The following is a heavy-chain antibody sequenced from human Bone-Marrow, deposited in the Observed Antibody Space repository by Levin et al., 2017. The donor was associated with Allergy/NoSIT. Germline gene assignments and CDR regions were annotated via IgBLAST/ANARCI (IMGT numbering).Heavy chain of an antibody. Sequence: ESGPTLVKPTQTLTLTCTFSGFSLTTSGMCVSWIRQPPGKALEWLARIDWDDDKFYSASLKTRLTISKDTSKNQVVLTMTNMDPVDTATYYCARIPSYCRSTSCYTGDYWGQGTLVTVSS. CDR2: IDWDDDK. CDR3: ARIPSYCRSTSCYTGDY. V-gene: IGHV2-70*17. CDR1: GFSLTTSGMC. J-gene: IGHJ4*02. D-gene: IGHD2-2*01.